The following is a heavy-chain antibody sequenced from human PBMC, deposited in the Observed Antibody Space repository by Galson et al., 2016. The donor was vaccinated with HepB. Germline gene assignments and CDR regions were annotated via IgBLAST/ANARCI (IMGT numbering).Heavy chain of an antibody. J-gene: IGHJ2*01. CDR1: GFSFSSYE. D-gene: IGHD1-26*01. CDR2: TNAGGGKL. Sequence: SLRLSCAASGFSFSSYEMNWVRQAQGKGLEWVAYTNAGGGKLYYPDSVRGRFTISRDNAKESLYLQMNSLTAEDTGLYYCVRDGATWHFDFWGRGTLVTVSS. CDR3: VRDGATWHFDF. V-gene: IGHV3-48*03.